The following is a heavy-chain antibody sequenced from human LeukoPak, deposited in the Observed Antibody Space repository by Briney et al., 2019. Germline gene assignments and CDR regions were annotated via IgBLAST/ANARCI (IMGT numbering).Heavy chain of an antibody. J-gene: IGHJ5*02. CDR1: GFTFSSYA. V-gene: IGHV3-23*01. CDR3: AKAMVRGVISSAVFDP. CDR2: ISGSGGST. Sequence: PGGPLRLSCAASGFTFSSYAMSWVPEAPGKGLEWVSAISGSGGSTYYGDAVKVRFTISRDNSKNTLYLHRNSLRAEDTAVYYCAKAMVRGVISSAVFDPWGQGTLVTVSS. D-gene: IGHD3-10*01.